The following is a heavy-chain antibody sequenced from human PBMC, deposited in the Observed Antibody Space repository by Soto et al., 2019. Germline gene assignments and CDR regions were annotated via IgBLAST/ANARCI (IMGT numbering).Heavy chain of an antibody. Sequence: QVQLEQSGAEVKKPGASMKVSCQASGYTFTSYYIHWVRQAPGQGLEWMGVSHVGPDTTMYAQKFQGRVTMPRDTSTSTVYMELSSLISEDTAVYFCARESSGTQYFDYWGKGTLVTVSS. J-gene: IGHJ4*02. CDR1: GYTFTSYY. CDR2: SHVGPDTT. CDR3: ARESSGTQYFDY. V-gene: IGHV1-46*01. D-gene: IGHD6-19*01.